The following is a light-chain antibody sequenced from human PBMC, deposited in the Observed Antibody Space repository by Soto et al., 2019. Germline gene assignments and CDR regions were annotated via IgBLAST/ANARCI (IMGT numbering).Light chain of an antibody. CDR3: SSYTVSGSYV. CDR1: SSEVGRYNA. V-gene: IGLV2-14*03. J-gene: IGLJ1*01. CDR2: DVS. Sequence: QSVLTQPASVSGSPGQSITISCSGTSSEVGRYNAVSWYQPHPGKVPQFMIYDVSIRPSGFSDRFSASKSGNMASLTISGLQAEDEADYYCSSYTVSGSYVFGTGTKVTVL.